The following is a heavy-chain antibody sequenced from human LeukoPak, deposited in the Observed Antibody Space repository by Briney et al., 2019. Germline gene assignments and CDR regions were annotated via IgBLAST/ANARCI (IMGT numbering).Heavy chain of an antibody. CDR3: ARVVRAADHNWFDP. CDR1: GFTFSSYS. V-gene: IGHV3-21*01. Sequence: GGSLRLSCAASGFTFSSYSMNWVRQAPGKGLEWVSSISSSSSYIYYADSVKGRFTISRDNAKNSLYLQMNSLRAEDTAVYYCARVVRAADHNWFDPWGQGTLVTVSS. CDR2: ISSSSSYI. D-gene: IGHD6-13*01. J-gene: IGHJ5*02.